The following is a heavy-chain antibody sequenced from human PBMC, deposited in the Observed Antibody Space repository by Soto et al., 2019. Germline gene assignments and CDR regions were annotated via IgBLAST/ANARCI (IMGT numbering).Heavy chain of an antibody. CDR3: TTTYTGGSFYT. J-gene: IGHJ5*02. CDR1: GFLFINGW. D-gene: IGHD1-26*01. V-gene: IGHV3-15*07. Sequence: EVQVVESGGGLVQPGKSLRLSCAASGFLFINGWMNWVRQAPGKGLEWVGRIKSETGGGTTYYAAPVKGRFTIARDDSKNMLYLQMNSLKTEDTAVYYCTTTYTGGSFYTWGQGTLVTVSS. CDR2: IKSETGGGTT.